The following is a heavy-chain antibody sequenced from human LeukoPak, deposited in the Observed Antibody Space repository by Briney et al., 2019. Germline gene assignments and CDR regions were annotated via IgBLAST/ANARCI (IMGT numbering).Heavy chain of an antibody. CDR2: ISYTGTYI. CDR1: AFSLNAYN. V-gene: IGHV3-21*01. J-gene: IGHJ2*01. Sequence: GGSLRLSCAASAFSLNAYNMNWVRQAPGKGLEWVSSISYTGTYIYYADSVKGRFTISRDNAQSSLYLQMNSLRAEDTAVYYCVTTWGAHYWYFDLWGRGALVTVSS. D-gene: IGHD1-26*01. CDR3: VTTWGAHYWYFDL.